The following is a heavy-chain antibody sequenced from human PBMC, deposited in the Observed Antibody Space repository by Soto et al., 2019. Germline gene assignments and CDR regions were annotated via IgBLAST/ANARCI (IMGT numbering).Heavy chain of an antibody. CDR1: GGSISSYY. Sequence: QVQLQQSGPGLVKPSETLSLTCTVSGGSISSYYWSWIRQPPGKGLEWIGYIYYIGSTNDNPSLTRRLTHSVDTTKKQVSLRLSSVTGADTAVYYCETTRVPDGCSGGSCYRERYHYYYYMDVCGKGTKVTVSS. V-gene: IGHV4-59*01. J-gene: IGHJ6*03. CDR3: ETTRVPDGCSGGSCYRERYHYYYYMDV. D-gene: IGHD2-15*01. CDR2: IYYIGST.